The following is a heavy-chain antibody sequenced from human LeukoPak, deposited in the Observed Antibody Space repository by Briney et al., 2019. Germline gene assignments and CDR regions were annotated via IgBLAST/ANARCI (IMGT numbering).Heavy chain of an antibody. CDR3: ARGFYDILTGYLRRGYYYYMDV. D-gene: IGHD3-9*01. CDR2: IIPIFGTA. CDR1: GGTFSSYA. Sequence: SVKVSCKASGGTFSSYAISWVRQAPGQGLEWMGGIIPIFGTANYAQKFQGRVTITADKSTSTAYMELSSLRSEDTAVYYCARGFYDILTGYLRRGYYYYMDVWGKGTTVTVSS. J-gene: IGHJ6*03. V-gene: IGHV1-69*06.